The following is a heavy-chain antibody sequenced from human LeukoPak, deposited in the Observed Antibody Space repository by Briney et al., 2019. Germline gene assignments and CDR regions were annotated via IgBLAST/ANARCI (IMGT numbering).Heavy chain of an antibody. Sequence: PSETLSLTCTVSGGPISSYYWSWIRQPPGKGLEWIGYSFFSGSTNYNPSLKSRVTISLDTSKNQFSLRLNSVTAADTAVYYCARGGLSSGWYGWGQGTLVTVSS. CDR1: GGPISSYY. D-gene: IGHD6-19*01. CDR3: ARGGLSSGWYG. V-gene: IGHV4-59*01. CDR2: SFFSGST. J-gene: IGHJ4*02.